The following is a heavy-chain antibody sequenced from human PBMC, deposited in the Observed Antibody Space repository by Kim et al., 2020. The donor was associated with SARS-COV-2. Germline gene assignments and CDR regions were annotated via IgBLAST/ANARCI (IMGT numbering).Heavy chain of an antibody. CDR1: GYTFTSYY. Sequence: ASVKVSCKASGYTFTSYYMHWVRQAPGQGLEWMGIINPSGGSTSYAQKFQGRVTMTRDTSTSTVYMELSSLRSEDTAVYYCARALWVRGVNDYYYGMDVWGQGTTVTVSS. CDR3: ARALWVRGVNDYYYGMDV. CDR2: INPSGGST. J-gene: IGHJ6*02. V-gene: IGHV1-46*01. D-gene: IGHD3-10*01.